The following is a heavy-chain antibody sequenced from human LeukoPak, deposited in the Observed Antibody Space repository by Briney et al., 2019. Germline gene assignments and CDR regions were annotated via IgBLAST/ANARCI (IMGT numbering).Heavy chain of an antibody. J-gene: IGHJ6*02. Sequence: GGSLRLSCVASGFYFNTYSLNWDRRAPGKGLEWVASISSSSNYIRYADSMKGRVTISRDNAKNSLYLQMDSLRVDDTAVYYCARPLQGSYAMDVWGLGTTVTVSS. CDR1: GFYFNTYS. CDR3: ARPLQGSYAMDV. CDR2: ISSSSNYI. V-gene: IGHV3-21*06.